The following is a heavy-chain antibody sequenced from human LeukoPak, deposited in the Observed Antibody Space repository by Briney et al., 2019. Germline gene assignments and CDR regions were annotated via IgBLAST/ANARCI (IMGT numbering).Heavy chain of an antibody. CDR2: INDIVST. J-gene: IGHJ5*02. Sequence: AETLSLTCAVYGASFSGYYWSWIRQPPGKGRGWIGEINDIVSTNYKPSLKSRVTISGDTSKNKFSLKLSSVTAADTAVYYCARRGRITMVRGVNPNWFDPWGQGTLLTVPS. V-gene: IGHV4-34*01. CDR3: ARRGRITMVRGVNPNWFDP. D-gene: IGHD3-10*01. CDR1: GASFSGYY.